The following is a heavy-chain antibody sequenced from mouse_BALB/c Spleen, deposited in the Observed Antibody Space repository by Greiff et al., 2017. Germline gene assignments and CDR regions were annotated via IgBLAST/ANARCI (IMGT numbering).Heavy chain of an antibody. CDR3: ARDSYYYGSSFDY. J-gene: IGHJ2*01. CDR2: INPYNDGT. V-gene: IGHV1-14*01. CDR1: GYTFTSYV. Sequence: LVESGPELVKPGASVKMSCKASGYTFTSYVMHWVKQKPGQGLEWIGYINPYNDGTKYNEKFKGKATLTSDKSSSTAYKELSSLTSEDSAVYYCARDSYYYGSSFDYWGQGTTLTVSS. D-gene: IGHD1-1*01.